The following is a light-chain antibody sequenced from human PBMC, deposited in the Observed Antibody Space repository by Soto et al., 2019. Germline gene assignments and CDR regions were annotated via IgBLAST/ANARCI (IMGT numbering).Light chain of an antibody. V-gene: IGLV2-14*01. J-gene: IGLJ1*01. Sequence: QSELTQVASGSGSRGQSIPISCSGTSSDVGGYNYVSWYQQHPGKAPKLMIYDVSNRHSGVSNRFSGSKSGNTASLTISGLQAEDEADYYCSSYTSSSTLGVVGTGTKVTVL. CDR2: DVS. CDR3: SSYTSSSTLGV. CDR1: SSDVGGYNY.